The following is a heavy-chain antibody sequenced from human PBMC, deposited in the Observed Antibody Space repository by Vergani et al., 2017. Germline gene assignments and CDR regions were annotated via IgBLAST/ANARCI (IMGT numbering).Heavy chain of an antibody. J-gene: IGHJ3*02. CDR1: GFTVSSNY. CDR2: IYSGGRT. CDR3: AIPCRELSEEAFDI. V-gene: IGHV3-53*01. Sequence: EVQLVESGGGLIQPGGSLRLPCAASGFTVSSNYMSWVRQAPGKGREWVSVIYSGGRTYYADSVKGRFTISRDNSKNTLYLQMSSLRAEDTAVYYCAIPCRELSEEAFDIWGQGTMVTVSS. D-gene: IGHD3-16*02.